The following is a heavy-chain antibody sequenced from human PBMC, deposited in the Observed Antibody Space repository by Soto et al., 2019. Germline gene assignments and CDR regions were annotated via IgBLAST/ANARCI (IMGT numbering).Heavy chain of an antibody. CDR1: GFTFSSYG. V-gene: IGHV3-30*18. J-gene: IGHJ6*02. Sequence: QVQLVESGGGVVQPGRSLRLSCAASGFTFSSYGMHWVRQAPGKGLEWVAVISYDGSNKYYADSVKGRFTISRDNSKNTLYLQMNNLRAEDTAVYYCAKAYYYYGMYVWGQGTTVTVSS. CDR3: AKAYYYYGMYV. CDR2: ISYDGSNK.